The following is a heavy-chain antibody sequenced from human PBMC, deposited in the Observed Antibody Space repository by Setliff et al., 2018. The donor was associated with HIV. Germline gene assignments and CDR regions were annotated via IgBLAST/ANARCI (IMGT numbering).Heavy chain of an antibody. Sequence: SETLSLTCTVSGGSISSHYWSWIRQPPGKGLEWIGYIYYSGSTNYNPSLKSLVTISVDTSKNQFSLKLSSVTAADTAVYYCARDGPLEGSYRYYYYYMDVWGKGTKVT. CDR2: IYYSGST. CDR1: GGSISSHY. J-gene: IGHJ6*03. D-gene: IGHD3-10*01. CDR3: ARDGPLEGSYRYYYYYMDV. V-gene: IGHV4-59*11.